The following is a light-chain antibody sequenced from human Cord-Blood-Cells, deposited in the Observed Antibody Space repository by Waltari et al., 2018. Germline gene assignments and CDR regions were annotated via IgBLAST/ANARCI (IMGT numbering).Light chain of an antibody. J-gene: IGLJ3*02. V-gene: IGLV2-23*01. CDR3: CSYAGSSTV. CDR1: SSVVGSYNL. Sequence: QSALTQPASVSGSPGQSISISCTGTSSVVGSYNLVSWYQQHPGKAPKLMIYEGSKRPAGVSNRFSGSKSGNTASLTISGLQAEDEADYSCCSYAGSSTVFGGGTKLTVL. CDR2: EGS.